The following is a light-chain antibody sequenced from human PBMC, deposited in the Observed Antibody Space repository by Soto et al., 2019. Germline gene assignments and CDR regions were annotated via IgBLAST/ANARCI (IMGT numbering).Light chain of an antibody. CDR1: QSVSSN. CDR2: GAS. J-gene: IGKJ4*01. Sequence: EIVMTQSPATLSVSPGERATLSCRASQSVSSNLAWYQQKPDQAPRLLIYGASTRATGIPARFSGSGSGTEFTLTISSLQSEDFAVNYCQQYNNWPPLTFGGGTKVEIK. V-gene: IGKV3-15*01. CDR3: QQYNNWPPLT.